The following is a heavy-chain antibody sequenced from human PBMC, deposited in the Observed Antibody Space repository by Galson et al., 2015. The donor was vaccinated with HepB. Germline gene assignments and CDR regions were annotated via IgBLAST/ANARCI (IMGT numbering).Heavy chain of an antibody. V-gene: IGHV3-21*01. D-gene: IGHD4-17*01. CDR3: ATGESMTTVTTAPDY. Sequence: SLRLSCAASGFTFSSYSMNWVRRAPGKGLEWVSSISSSSSYIYYADSVKGRFTISRDNAKNSLYLQMNSLRAEDTAVYYCATGESMTTVTTAPDYWGQGTLVTVSS. CDR2: ISSSSSYI. CDR1: GFTFSSYS. J-gene: IGHJ4*02.